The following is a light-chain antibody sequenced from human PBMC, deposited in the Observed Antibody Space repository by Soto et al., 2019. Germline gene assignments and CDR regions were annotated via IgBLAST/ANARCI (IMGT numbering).Light chain of an antibody. Sequence: QSVLTQPPSVSGAPGQRVTISCTGSSSNIGSNSVNWYQQLPGTAPKLLIYINDQRPSGVPDRFSGSTSGTSVSLAISGLQYEDEADYYCASWDDRLKSYVFGNGTKVTV. CDR2: IND. CDR1: SSNIGSNS. V-gene: IGLV1-44*01. CDR3: ASWDDRLKSYV. J-gene: IGLJ1*01.